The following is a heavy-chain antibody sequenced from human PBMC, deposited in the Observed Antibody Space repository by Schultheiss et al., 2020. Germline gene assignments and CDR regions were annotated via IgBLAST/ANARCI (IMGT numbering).Heavy chain of an antibody. J-gene: IGHJ6*02. Sequence: SETLSLTCTVSGGSISSCDYYWSWIRQPPGKGLEWIGYIYYSGSTFYNPSLKSRVTISVDTSKNQFSLRLSSVTAADTAVYYCARRVAPPVYYYYGMDVWGQGTTVTVSS. V-gene: IGHV4-30-4*01. CDR1: GGSISSCDYY. CDR3: ARRVAPPVYYYYGMDV. CDR2: IYYSGST.